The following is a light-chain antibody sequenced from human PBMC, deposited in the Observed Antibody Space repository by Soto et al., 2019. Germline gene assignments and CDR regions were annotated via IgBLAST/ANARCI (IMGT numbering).Light chain of an antibody. CDR3: QKYNRAPWT. CDR1: LGISNF. Sequence: DIQMTQSPSSLSASVGKRVTITCRASLGISNFLAWYQQKPEKVPKLLIYATSPLQSGVPPRLSGSGSGTDFPLTITSLQPEDVETYYCQKYNRAPWTFGQGTKVEIK. V-gene: IGKV1-27*01. J-gene: IGKJ1*01. CDR2: ATS.